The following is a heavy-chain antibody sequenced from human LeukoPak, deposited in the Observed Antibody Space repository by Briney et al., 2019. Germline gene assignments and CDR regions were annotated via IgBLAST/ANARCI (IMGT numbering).Heavy chain of an antibody. CDR2: IYYSGST. CDR3: ARRRGYCSGGSCTYYFDY. Sequence: PSETLSLTCTVSGGSISNYYWSWIRQPPGKGLEWIGYIYYSGSTNFNPSLKSRVTISVDTSKNQFSLKLSSVTAADTAVYYCARRRGYCSGGSCTYYFDYWGQGTLVTVSS. V-gene: IGHV4-59*01. D-gene: IGHD2-15*01. J-gene: IGHJ4*02. CDR1: GGSISNYY.